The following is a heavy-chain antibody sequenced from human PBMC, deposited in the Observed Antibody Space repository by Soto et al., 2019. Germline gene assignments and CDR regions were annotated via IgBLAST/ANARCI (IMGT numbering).Heavy chain of an antibody. J-gene: IGHJ2*01. CDR1: GYTFTSYG. V-gene: IGHV1-18*01. CDR2: ISAYNGNT. Sequence: ASVKVXCKASGYTFTSYGISWVRQAPGQGLEWMGWISAYNGNTNYAQKLQGRVTMTTDTSTSTAYMELSSLRSEDTAVYYCARGIAAGYFDLWGRGTLVTVSS. D-gene: IGHD2-21*01. CDR3: ARGIAAGYFDL.